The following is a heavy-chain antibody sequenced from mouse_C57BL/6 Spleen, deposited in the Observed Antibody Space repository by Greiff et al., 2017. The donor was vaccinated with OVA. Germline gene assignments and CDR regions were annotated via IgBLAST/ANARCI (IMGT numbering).Heavy chain of an antibody. CDR2: ISSGSSTI. CDR1: GFTFSDYG. J-gene: IGHJ2*01. CDR3: ARNWDGNYFDY. V-gene: IGHV5-17*01. D-gene: IGHD4-1*01. Sequence: EVKLMESGGGLVKPGGSLKLSCAASGFTFSDYGMHWVRQAPEKGLEWVAYISSGSSTIYYADTVKGRFTISRDNAKNTLFLQMTSLRSDDTAMYYCARNWDGNYFDYWGQGTTLTVSS.